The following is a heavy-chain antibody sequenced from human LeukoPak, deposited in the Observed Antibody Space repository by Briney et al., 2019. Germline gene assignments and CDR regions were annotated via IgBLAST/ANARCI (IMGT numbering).Heavy chain of an antibody. Sequence: TSSETLSLTCTVSGGSISSYYWSWIRQPAGKGLEWIGRIYTSGSTNYNPSLKSRVTMSVDTSKNQFSLKLSSVTAADTAVYYCARGGYTIFGVAPDYYYYMDVWGKGTTVTVSS. V-gene: IGHV4-4*07. J-gene: IGHJ6*03. D-gene: IGHD3-3*01. CDR1: GGSISSYY. CDR3: ARGGYTIFGVAPDYYYYMDV. CDR2: IYTSGST.